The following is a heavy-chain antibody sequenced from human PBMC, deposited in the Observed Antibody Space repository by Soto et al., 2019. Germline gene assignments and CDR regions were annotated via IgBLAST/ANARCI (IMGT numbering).Heavy chain of an antibody. CDR2: VYSSGGT. CDR1: GGSMSSYY. J-gene: IGHJ5*02. V-gene: IGHV4-4*07. CDR3: ARGQRFSDWFDP. D-gene: IGHD3-3*01. Sequence: SETLSVTCTVSGGSMSSYYWTWIRQPAGKGLEWIGRVYSSGGTHYNPSLKSRVTISLDTSKNQFSLRLLSVTDADTAVYYCARGQRFSDWFDPWGQGTLVTVSS.